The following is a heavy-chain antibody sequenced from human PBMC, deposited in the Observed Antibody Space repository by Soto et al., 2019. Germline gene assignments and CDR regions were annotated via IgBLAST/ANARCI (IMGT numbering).Heavy chain of an antibody. CDR2: IIPIFGTA. V-gene: IGHV1-69*13. J-gene: IGHJ5*02. CDR3: ARSYCTNGVYCTMNWFDP. D-gene: IGHD2-8*01. Sequence: GASVKVSCKASGGTFSSYAISWVRQAPGQGLEWMGGIIPIFGTANYAQKFQGRVTITADESTSTAYMELSSLRSEDTAVYYCARSYCTNGVYCTMNWFDPWGQGTLVTVSS. CDR1: GGTFSSYA.